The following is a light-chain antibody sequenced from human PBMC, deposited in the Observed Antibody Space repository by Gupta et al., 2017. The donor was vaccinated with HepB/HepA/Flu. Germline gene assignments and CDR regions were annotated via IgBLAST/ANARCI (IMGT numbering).Light chain of an antibody. CDR2: AAS. CDR1: QSISSY. CDR3: QQNYSTPLT. V-gene: IGKV1-39*01. Sequence: IQMTQSPSSLSASVGDRVTITCRASQSISSYLNWYQQKPGKAPKLLIYAASSLQSGVPSRFSGSGSGTDFTLTISSLQPEDFATYYCQQNYSTPLTFGEGTKVEIK. J-gene: IGKJ4*02.